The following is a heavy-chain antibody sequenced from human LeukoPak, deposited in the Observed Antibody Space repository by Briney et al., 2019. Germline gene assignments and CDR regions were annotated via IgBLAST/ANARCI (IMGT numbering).Heavy chain of an antibody. Sequence: GGSLRLSCAASGFTFSSYAMSWVRQAPGKGLEWVSAISGSGGSTYYADSVKGRFTISRDNSKNTLYLQMNSLRAEDTAVYYCAKAGRLNYCSSTSCPHYFDYWGQGTLVTVSS. CDR1: GFTFSSYA. J-gene: IGHJ4*02. V-gene: IGHV3-23*01. CDR2: ISGSGGST. D-gene: IGHD2-2*01. CDR3: AKAGRLNYCSSTSCPHYFDY.